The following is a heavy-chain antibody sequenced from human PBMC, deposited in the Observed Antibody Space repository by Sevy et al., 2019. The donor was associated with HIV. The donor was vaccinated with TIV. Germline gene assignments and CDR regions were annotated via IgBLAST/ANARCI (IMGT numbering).Heavy chain of an antibody. CDR3: TTSPGVTASFGGVSFSDHYYGMDV. CDR1: GFTFSNAW. Sequence: GGSLRLSCAASGFTFSNAWMSWVRQAPGKGLEWVGRIKSKTDGGTTDYAAPVKGRFTIPRDDSKNTLYLQMNSLKTEDTAVYYCTTSPGVTASFGGVSFSDHYYGMDVWGQGTTVTVSS. CDR2: IKSKTDGGTT. D-gene: IGHD2-21*02. V-gene: IGHV3-15*01. J-gene: IGHJ6*02.